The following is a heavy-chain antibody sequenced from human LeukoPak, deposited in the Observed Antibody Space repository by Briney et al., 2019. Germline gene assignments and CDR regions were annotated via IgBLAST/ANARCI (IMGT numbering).Heavy chain of an antibody. CDR2: IYYSGST. CDR1: GGSISSYY. J-gene: IGHJ4*02. CDR3: AGEKRWLRPYFDY. Sequence: PSETLSLTCTVSGGSISSYYWSWIRQPPGKGLEWIGYIYYSGSTNYNPSLKSRVTISVDTSKNQFSLKLSSVTAADTAVYYCAGEKRWLRPYFDYWGQGTLVTVSS. D-gene: IGHD5-24*01. V-gene: IGHV4-59*12.